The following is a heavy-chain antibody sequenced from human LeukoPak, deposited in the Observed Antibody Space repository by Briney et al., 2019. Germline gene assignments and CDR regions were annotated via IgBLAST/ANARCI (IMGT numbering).Heavy chain of an antibody. CDR3: AKGRDGYIDY. D-gene: IGHD5-24*01. CDR1: GFIFSSYA. J-gene: IGHJ4*02. CDR2: ISGSGGST. V-gene: IGHV3-23*01. Sequence: PGGSLRLSCAASGFIFSSYAIHWVRQASGKGLEWVSGISGSGGSTYYADSVKGRFTISRDNSKNTLCLQMNSLRDGDTAVYYCAKGRDGYIDYWGQGTLVTVSS.